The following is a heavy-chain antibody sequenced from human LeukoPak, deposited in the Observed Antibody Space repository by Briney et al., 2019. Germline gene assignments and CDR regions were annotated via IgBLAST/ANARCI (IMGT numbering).Heavy chain of an antibody. CDR1: GYSFTSYW. Sequence: GESLKISCKGSGYSFTSYWIGWVRQMPGKGLEWMGIIYPGDSDTRYSPSFQGQVTISADKSISTAYLQWSSLKASDTAMYYCARGLPGDYGDEYYFDYWGQGTLVTVSS. V-gene: IGHV5-51*01. J-gene: IGHJ4*02. D-gene: IGHD4-17*01. CDR3: ARGLPGDYGDEYYFDY. CDR2: IYPGDSDT.